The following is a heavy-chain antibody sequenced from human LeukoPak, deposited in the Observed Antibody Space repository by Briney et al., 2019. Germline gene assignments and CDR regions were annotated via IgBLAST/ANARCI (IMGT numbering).Heavy chain of an antibody. V-gene: IGHV1-2*02. J-gene: IGHJ4*02. Sequence: ASVKVSCKASGGTFSSYSISWVRQAPGQGLEWMGWINPNSGGTNYAQKFQGRVTMTRDTSISTAYMELSRLRSDDTAVYYCARVGGGANVDYWGQGTLVTVSS. CDR2: INPNSGGT. CDR3: ARVGGGANVDY. D-gene: IGHD3-16*01. CDR1: GGTFSSYS.